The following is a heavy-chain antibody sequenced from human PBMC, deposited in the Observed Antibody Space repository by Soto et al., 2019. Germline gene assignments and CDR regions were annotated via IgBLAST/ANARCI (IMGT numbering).Heavy chain of an antibody. Sequence: QVQLQESGPGLVKPSETLSLTCTVSGGSISSYYWSWIRQPPGKGLEWIGYIYYSGSTNYNPSLKSRVTISVDTSKNQFSLKLSSVTAADTAVYYCARNRGIAVAGTGEFDYWGQGTLVTVSS. CDR2: IYYSGST. V-gene: IGHV4-59*01. CDR1: GGSISSYY. CDR3: ARNRGIAVAGTGEFDY. D-gene: IGHD6-19*01. J-gene: IGHJ4*02.